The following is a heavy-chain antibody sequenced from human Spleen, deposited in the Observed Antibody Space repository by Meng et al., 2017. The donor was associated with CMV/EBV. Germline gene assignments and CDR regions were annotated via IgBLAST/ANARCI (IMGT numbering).Heavy chain of an antibody. V-gene: IGHV4-39*01. D-gene: IGHD2/OR15-2a*01. Sequence: CAVSGGCITSSNSDWGWVRQPPGRGLEWIGTISYSESTYYNPSLKSRVTISVDTSKNQFSLNLRSMTAADRALYFCVRQRAGNYIDYWGQGTLVTVSS. CDR3: VRQRAGNYIDY. J-gene: IGHJ4*02. CDR2: ISYSEST. CDR1: GGCITSSNSD.